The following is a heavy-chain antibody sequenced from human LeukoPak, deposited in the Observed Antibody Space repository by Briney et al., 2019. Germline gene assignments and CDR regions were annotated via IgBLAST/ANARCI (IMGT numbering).Heavy chain of an antibody. CDR3: ARYVGAHLGGEHAFDI. J-gene: IGHJ3*02. V-gene: IGHV4-4*07. D-gene: IGHD4-23*01. CDR2: IYTSGST. CDR1: GGSISSYY. Sequence: PSETLSLTCTVSGGSISSYYWSWIRQPAGKGLEWIGRIYTSGSTNYNPSLKSRVTTSVDTSKNQFSLKLSSVTAADTAVYYCARYVGAHLGGEHAFDIWGQGTMVTVSS.